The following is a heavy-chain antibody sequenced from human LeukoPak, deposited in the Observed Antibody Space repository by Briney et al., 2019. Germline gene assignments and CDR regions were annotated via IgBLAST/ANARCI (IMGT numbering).Heavy chain of an antibody. CDR3: ARGFYDSSGYSNCFDP. V-gene: IGHV4-59*01. Sequence: SETLSLTCTVSGDSISSSYWSWIRQPPGKTREWVGYIYYTGTTNYNPSLKSRVTISIDKSKNQFSLNLNSVTAADTAVYYCARGFYDSSGYSNCFDPWGQGTLVTVSS. CDR2: IYYTGTT. CDR1: GDSISSSY. J-gene: IGHJ5*02. D-gene: IGHD3-22*01.